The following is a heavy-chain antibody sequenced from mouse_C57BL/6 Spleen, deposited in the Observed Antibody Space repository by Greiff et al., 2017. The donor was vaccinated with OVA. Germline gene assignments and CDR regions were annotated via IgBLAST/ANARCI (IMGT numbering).Heavy chain of an antibody. J-gene: IGHJ4*01. Sequence: VQLQQSGAELVKPGASVKMSCKASGYTFTSYWITWVKQRPGQGLEWIGDIYPGSGSTNYNEKFESKATLTVDTSSSTAYMQLSSLTSEDSAVYYCATIYYDYPYAMDYWGQGTSVTVSS. V-gene: IGHV1-55*01. CDR1: GYTFTSYW. D-gene: IGHD2-4*01. CDR3: ATIYYDYPYAMDY. CDR2: IYPGSGST.